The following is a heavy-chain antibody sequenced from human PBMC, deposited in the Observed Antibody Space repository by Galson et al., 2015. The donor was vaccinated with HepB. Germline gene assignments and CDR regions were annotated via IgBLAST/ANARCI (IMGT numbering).Heavy chain of an antibody. CDR3: ARIRMENWELYYYYYGMDV. CDR1: GFSLSTSGMC. D-gene: IGHD1-26*01. Sequence: PALVKPTQTLTLTCTFSGFSLSTSGMCVSWIRQPPGKALEWLALIDWDDDKYYSTSLKTRLTISKDTSKNQVVLTMTNMDPVDTATYYCARIRMENWELYYYYYGMDVWGQGTTVTVSS. CDR2: IDWDDDK. J-gene: IGHJ6*02. V-gene: IGHV2-70*01.